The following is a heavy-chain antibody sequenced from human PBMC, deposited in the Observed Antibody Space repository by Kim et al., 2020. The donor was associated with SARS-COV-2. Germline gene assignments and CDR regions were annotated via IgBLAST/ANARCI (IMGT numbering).Heavy chain of an antibody. J-gene: IGHJ3*02. Sequence: GGSLRLSCAASGFTFSSYGMHWVRRAPGKGLEWVAVISYEGSNKHYADSVKGRFTISRDNSMNMVYLQMNSLRAEDTAVYYCAKQGGSGDTYDAFGIWG. CDR3: AKQGGSGDTYDAFGI. D-gene: IGHD3-10*01. V-gene: IGHV3-30*18. CDR1: GFTFSSYG. CDR2: ISYEGSNK.